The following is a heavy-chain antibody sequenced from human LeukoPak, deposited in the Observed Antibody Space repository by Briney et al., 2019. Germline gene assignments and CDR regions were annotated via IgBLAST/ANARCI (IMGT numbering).Heavy chain of an antibody. D-gene: IGHD6-13*01. V-gene: IGHV1-2*02. Sequence: GASVKVSCKASGYTFTGNYIHWVRQAPGQGLEWMGWINPNSGDTNYAQKFQGRVTITRDTSASTAYMELSSLRSEDMAVYYCAREYGVAAAFGAFDIWGQGTMVTVSS. CDR3: AREYGVAAAFGAFDI. CDR1: GYTFTGNY. J-gene: IGHJ3*02. CDR2: INPNSGDT.